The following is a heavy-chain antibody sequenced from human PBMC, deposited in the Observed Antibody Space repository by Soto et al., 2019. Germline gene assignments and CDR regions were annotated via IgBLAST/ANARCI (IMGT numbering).Heavy chain of an antibody. CDR3: ARQPKLSITIFGVVIPDSYYFDY. V-gene: IGHV1-18*01. Sequence: VKVSCKASGYTFTSYGISWVRQAPGQGLEWMGWISAYNGNTNYAQKLQGRLTMTTDTSTSTAYMELRSLRSDDTAVYYCARQPKLSITIFGVVIPDSYYFDYWGQGTLVTVSS. CDR1: GYTFTSYG. J-gene: IGHJ4*02. CDR2: ISAYNGNT. D-gene: IGHD3-3*01.